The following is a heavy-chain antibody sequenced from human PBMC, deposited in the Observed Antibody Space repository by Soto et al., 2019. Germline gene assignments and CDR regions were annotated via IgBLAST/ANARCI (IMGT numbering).Heavy chain of an antibody. J-gene: IGHJ5*02. V-gene: IGHV3-21*01. CDR1: TFSMYS. D-gene: IGHD2-21*01. CDR2: ISSGSAYI. Sequence: EVQVVESGGGLVKPGGSLRLSCNFTFSMYSLNWVRQAPGKGLEWVASISSGSAYIKYADSVKGRFSISRDNAKNSVSLHMNSLRAEDTAMYYCTRDQGVIYDSWFDPWGRGTLVTVSS. CDR3: TRDQGVIYDSWFDP.